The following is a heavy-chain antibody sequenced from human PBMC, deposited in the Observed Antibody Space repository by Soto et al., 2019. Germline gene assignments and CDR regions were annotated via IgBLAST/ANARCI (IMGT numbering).Heavy chain of an antibody. CDR1: GGSISSYY. CDR2: IYTSGST. Sequence: QVQLQESGPGLVKPSETLSLTCTVSGGSISSYYWSWIRQPAGKGLEWIGRIYTSGSTNYNPYLKSRVTMSVDTSKNQFSLKLSSVTAADTAVYYCARTSFSSWFDYGMDVWGQGTTVTVSS. CDR3: ARTSFSSWFDYGMDV. D-gene: IGHD6-13*01. J-gene: IGHJ6*02. V-gene: IGHV4-4*07.